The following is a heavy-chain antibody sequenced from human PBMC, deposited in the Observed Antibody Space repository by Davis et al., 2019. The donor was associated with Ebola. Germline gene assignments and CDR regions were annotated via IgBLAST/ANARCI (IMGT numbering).Heavy chain of an antibody. V-gene: IGHV3-21*01. CDR2: ISSSSSYT. CDR3: ARLDSSGYLGVDY. J-gene: IGHJ4*02. CDR1: GFTFSSYS. D-gene: IGHD3-22*01. Sequence: GGSLRLSCAASGFTFSSYSMNWVRQAPGKGLEWVSSISSSSSYTNYADSVKGRFTISRDNAKNSLYLQMNSLRAEDTAVYYCARLDSSGYLGVDYWGQGTLVTVSS.